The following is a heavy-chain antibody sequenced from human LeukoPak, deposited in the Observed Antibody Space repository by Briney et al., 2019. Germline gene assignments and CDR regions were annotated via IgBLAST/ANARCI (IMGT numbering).Heavy chain of an antibody. Sequence: GASVKVSCKASGYTFTSYGISWVRRAPGQGLEWMGWINPNSGGTNYAQKFQGRVTMTRDTSISTAYMELSRLRSDDTAVYYCARGNYDFWSGYYTPFDYWGQGTLVTVSS. J-gene: IGHJ4*02. D-gene: IGHD3-3*01. V-gene: IGHV1-2*02. CDR2: INPNSGGT. CDR3: ARGNYDFWSGYYTPFDY. CDR1: GYTFTSYG.